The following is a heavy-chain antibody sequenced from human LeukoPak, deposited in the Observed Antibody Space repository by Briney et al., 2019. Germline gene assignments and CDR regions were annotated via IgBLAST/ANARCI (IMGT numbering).Heavy chain of an antibody. J-gene: IGHJ4*02. Sequence: ASVKVSCKVSGYTLTELSMHWVRQAPGKGLEWMGGFDPEDGETIYAQKFQGRVTMTEDTSTDTAYMELSRLRSDDTAVYYCAREPLDTAMVTFDYWGQGTLVTVSS. D-gene: IGHD5-18*01. V-gene: IGHV1-24*01. CDR3: AREPLDTAMVTFDY. CDR1: GYTLTELS. CDR2: FDPEDGET.